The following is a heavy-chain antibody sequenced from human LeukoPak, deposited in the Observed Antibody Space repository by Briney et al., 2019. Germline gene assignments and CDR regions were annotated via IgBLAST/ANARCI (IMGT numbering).Heavy chain of an antibody. CDR1: GFTFSSYS. J-gene: IGHJ4*02. CDR3: ARDLGYCSGGSCYSGFDY. D-gene: IGHD2-15*01. V-gene: IGHV3-21*01. CDR2: ISSSSSYI. Sequence: GGSLRLSCAASGFTFSSYSMNWVRQAPGKGLEWVSSISSSSSYIYYADSVKGQFTISRDNAKNSLYLQMNSLRAEDTAVYYCARDLGYCSGGSCYSGFDYWGQGTLVTVSS.